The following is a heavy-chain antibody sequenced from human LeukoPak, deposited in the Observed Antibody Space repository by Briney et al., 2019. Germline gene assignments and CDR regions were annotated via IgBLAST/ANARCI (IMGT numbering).Heavy chain of an antibody. CDR1: GFTFDDYG. V-gene: IGHV3-20*04. CDR2: INWNGGST. D-gene: IGHD5-18*01. CDR3: ARGVYSYGPYYYYYYMDV. Sequence: GGSLRLSCAASGFTFDDYGMSWVRQAPGKGLEWVSGINWNGGSTGYADSVKGRFTISRDNAKNSLYLRMNSLRAEDTALYYCARGVYSYGPYYYYYYMDVWGKGTTVTVSS. J-gene: IGHJ6*03.